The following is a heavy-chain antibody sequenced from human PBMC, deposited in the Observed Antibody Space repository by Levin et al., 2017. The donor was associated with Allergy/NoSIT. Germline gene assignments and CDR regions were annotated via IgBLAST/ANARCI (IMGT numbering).Heavy chain of an antibody. D-gene: IGHD3-10*01. Sequence: PGGSLRLSCAASGFSLSNYCINWVRQAPGKGLEWVSYINSDSSTMYYADSVKGRFTISRDNAKNSLFLQMNSLRAEDTAVYYCARDRANYYGSGTDYYPDYWGQGTLVSVSS. CDR3: ARDRANYYGSGTDYYPDY. V-gene: IGHV3-48*01. J-gene: IGHJ4*02. CDR1: GFSLSNYC. CDR2: INSDSSTM.